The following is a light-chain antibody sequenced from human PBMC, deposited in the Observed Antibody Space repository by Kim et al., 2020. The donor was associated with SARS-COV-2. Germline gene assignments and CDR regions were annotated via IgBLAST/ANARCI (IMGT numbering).Light chain of an antibody. CDR1: QSIGGW. V-gene: IGKV1-5*03. CDR2: KAS. J-gene: IGKJ1*01. CDR3: QQYDDYPWT. Sequence: DIQMTQSPSALSASVGDTVIITCRASQSIGGWLAWYQHKPGKAPRLLISKASSLETGVSSRISGRGSGTQFTLSIRGLQPDDFATYYCQQYDDYPWTFGQGTKVDIK.